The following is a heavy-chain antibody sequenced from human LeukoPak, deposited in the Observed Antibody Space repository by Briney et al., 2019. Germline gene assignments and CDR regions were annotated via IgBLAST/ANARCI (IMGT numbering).Heavy chain of an antibody. CDR2: IYPGDSDT. D-gene: IGHD2-2*03. V-gene: IGHV5-51*01. CDR3: ARHGDCSSTSCYVGY. Sequence: GESLKISCKGSGYSFTSYWIGWVRQMPGKGLEWMGIIYPGDSDTRYSPSFQGQVTISADKSISTAYLQWSSLKASDTAMYYCARHGDCSSTSCYVGYWGQGTLVTVSS. CDR1: GYSFTSYW. J-gene: IGHJ4*02.